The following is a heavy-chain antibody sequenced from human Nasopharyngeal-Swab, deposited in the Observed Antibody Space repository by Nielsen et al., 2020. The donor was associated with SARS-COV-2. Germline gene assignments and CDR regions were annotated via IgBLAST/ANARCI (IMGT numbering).Heavy chain of an antibody. J-gene: IGHJ4*02. CDR3: ARDLGHPWGSLD. CDR1: GGGFSRQA. V-gene: IGHV1-69*05. CDR2: FPMSGTP. Sequence: GGSLRLSCKTYGGGFSRQAISWVRQAPGQGLEWMGGFPMSGTPEYAQKFLGRVTITMDESARTAYMEFSSLRSEDTAVYYCARDLGHPWGSLDWGQGTLVTVSS. D-gene: IGHD3-16*01.